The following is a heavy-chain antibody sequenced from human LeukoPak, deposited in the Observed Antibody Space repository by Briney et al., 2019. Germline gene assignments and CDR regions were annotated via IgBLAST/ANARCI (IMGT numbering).Heavy chain of an antibody. Sequence: PGGSLRLSCAASGFTFSDYYMSWIRQAPGKGLEWVSYISSSGSTIYCADSVKGRFTISRDNAKNSLYLQMNSLRAEDTAVYYCARDVSDPENYYYYMDVWGKGTTVTISS. CDR1: GFTFSDYY. D-gene: IGHD3-16*02. V-gene: IGHV3-11*01. J-gene: IGHJ6*03. CDR3: ARDVSDPENYYYYMDV. CDR2: ISSSGSTI.